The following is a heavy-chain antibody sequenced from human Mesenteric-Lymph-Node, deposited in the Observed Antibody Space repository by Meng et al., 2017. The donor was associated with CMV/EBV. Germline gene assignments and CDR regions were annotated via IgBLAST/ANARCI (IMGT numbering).Heavy chain of an antibody. Sequence: QGRLQQWGEGCLKPSETLSLTCAVYGGSFSGYYWGWIRQPPGKGLEWIGEINHSGSTNYNPSLKSRVTISVDTSKNQFSLKLSSVTAADTAVYYCARHQRWLKSEGGFNYWGQGTLVTVSS. J-gene: IGHJ4*02. CDR3: ARHQRWLKSEGGFNY. D-gene: IGHD4-23*01. CDR2: INHSGST. V-gene: IGHV4-34*01. CDR1: GGSFSGYY.